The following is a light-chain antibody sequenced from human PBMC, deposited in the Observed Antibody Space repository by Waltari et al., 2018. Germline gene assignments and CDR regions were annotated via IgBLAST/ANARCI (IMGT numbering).Light chain of an antibody. Sequence: DIVMTQSPLSLPVIPGEAASISCRSSQSLLHSNGYNYLDWYLQKPGQSPQLLIYLGSNRASGVPDRLSGSGSGTDFTLKISRMEAEDVRVYYCMQALQTPYTFGQGTKLEIK. CDR3: MQALQTPYT. CDR1: QSLLHSNGYNY. J-gene: IGKJ2*01. V-gene: IGKV2-28*01. CDR2: LGS.